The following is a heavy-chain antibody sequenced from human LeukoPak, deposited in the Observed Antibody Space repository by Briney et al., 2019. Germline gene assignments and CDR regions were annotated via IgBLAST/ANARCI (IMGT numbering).Heavy chain of an antibody. D-gene: IGHD2-2*02. CDR1: GFTFSSYG. Sequence: QTGGSLRLSCAASGFTFSSYGMHWVRQAPGKGLEWVAVISYDGSNKYYADSVKGRFTISRDNSKNTLYLQMNSLKAEDTAVYYCAKDPHRLPAAIEYYYGMDVWGQGTTVTVSS. V-gene: IGHV3-30*18. J-gene: IGHJ6*02. CDR3: AKDPHRLPAAIEYYYGMDV. CDR2: ISYDGSNK.